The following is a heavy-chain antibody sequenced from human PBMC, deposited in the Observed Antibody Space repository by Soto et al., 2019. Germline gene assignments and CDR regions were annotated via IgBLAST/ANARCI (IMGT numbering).Heavy chain of an antibody. CDR2: ISSSSSYI. V-gene: IGHV3-21*01. J-gene: IGHJ4*02. CDR1: GFTFSSYS. D-gene: IGHD5-18*01. CDR3: ARELEGYSYGRGDY. Sequence: EVQLVESGGGLVKPGGSLRLSCAASGFTFSSYSMNWVRQAPGKGLEWVSSISSSSSYIYYADSVKGRFTISRDNAKNPLYLQLNSLRAEDTAVYYCARELEGYSYGRGDYWGQGTLVTVSS.